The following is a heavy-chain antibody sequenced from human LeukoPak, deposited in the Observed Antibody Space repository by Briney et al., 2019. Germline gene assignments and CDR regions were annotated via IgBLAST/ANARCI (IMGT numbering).Heavy chain of an antibody. CDR3: ARTPMAADYDY. Sequence: SETLSLTCTVSGGSISSYYWSWIRQPPGKGLEWIGYIYYSGSTNHNPSLKSRVTISVDTSKNQFSLKLSSVTAADTAVYYCARTPMAADYDYWGQGTLVTVSS. D-gene: IGHD6-13*01. CDR1: GGSISSYY. V-gene: IGHV4-59*01. J-gene: IGHJ4*02. CDR2: IYYSGST.